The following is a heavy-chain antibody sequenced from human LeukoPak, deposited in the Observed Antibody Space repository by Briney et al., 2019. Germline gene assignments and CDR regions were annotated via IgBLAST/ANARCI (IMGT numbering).Heavy chain of an antibody. V-gene: IGHV3-23*01. J-gene: IGHJ3*02. CDR2: ISGSGGST. CDR1: RFTFSHYS. Sequence: GGSLRLSCAVSRFTFSHYSMTWVRQAPGKGLEWVSAISGSGGSTYYADSVKGRFTISRDNSKNTLYLQMNSLRAEDTAVYYCAKRFGTAAFDIWGQGTMVTVSS. CDR3: AKRFGTAAFDI. D-gene: IGHD3-10*01.